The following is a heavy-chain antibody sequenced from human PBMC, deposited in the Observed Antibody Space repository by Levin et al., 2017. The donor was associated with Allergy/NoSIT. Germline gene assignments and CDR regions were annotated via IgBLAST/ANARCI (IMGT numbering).Heavy chain of an antibody. J-gene: IGHJ4*02. CDR3: ARVFTMVRGVISYYFDY. CDR2: MNPNSGNT. CDR1: GYTFTSYD. Sequence: ASVKVSCKASGYTFTSYDINWVRQATGQGLEWMGWMNPNSGNTGYAQKFQGRVTMTRNTSISTAYMELSSLRSEDTAVYYCARVFTMVRGVISYYFDYWGLGTLVTVSS. D-gene: IGHD3-10*01. V-gene: IGHV1-8*01.